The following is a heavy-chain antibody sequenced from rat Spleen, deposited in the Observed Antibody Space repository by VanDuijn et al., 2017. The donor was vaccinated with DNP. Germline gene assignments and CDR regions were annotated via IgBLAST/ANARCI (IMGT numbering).Heavy chain of an antibody. V-gene: IGHV2-72*01. J-gene: IGHJ2*01. D-gene: IGHD5-1*01. Sequence: QVQLEESGPGLMQPSETLSLTCTVSGFSLTNNGVGWVRQPLGKGLVWMGTIWAGGSTIYNSAVQSRLSITRDTSKSQVFLKMSSLQTEDTATYYCAREGNWELDFDYWGQGVMVTVSS. CDR1: GFSLTNNG. CDR2: IWAGGST. CDR3: AREGNWELDFDY.